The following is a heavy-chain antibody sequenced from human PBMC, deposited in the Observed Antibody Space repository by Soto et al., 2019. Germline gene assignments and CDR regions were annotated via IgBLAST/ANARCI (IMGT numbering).Heavy chain of an antibody. CDR2: TIPALGKT. V-gene: IGHV1-69*10. Sequence: GASVKVSCKPSGDNFKKNVFTWVRQAPGQGLEWMGGTIPALGKTHYIEKFQGRVTIAVDDATRTVYMEVRDLTSEDTAIYYCARGPFRPSAMDVWGQGTTVTVSS. J-gene: IGHJ6*02. D-gene: IGHD3-10*01. CDR1: GDNFKKNV. CDR3: ARGPFRPSAMDV.